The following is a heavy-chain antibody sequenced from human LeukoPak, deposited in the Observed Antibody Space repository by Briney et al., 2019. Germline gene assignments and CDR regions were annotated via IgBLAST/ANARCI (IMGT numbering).Heavy chain of an antibody. CDR1: GFTFSIYW. D-gene: IGHD5-18*01. V-gene: IGHV3-7*01. Sequence: GGSLRLSCAASGFTFSIYWMSWVRQVPGKGLEWVANIKQDGSEKYYVDSVKGRFTISRDNAKNSLYLQMNSLGAEDTAVYYCARDTAMVHRMDVWGKGTTVTVSS. J-gene: IGHJ6*04. CDR3: ARDTAMVHRMDV. CDR2: IKQDGSEK.